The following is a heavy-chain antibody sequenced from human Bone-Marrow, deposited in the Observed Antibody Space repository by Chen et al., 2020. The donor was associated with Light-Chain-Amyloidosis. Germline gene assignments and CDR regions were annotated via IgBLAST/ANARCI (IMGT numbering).Heavy chain of an antibody. Sequence: EAQLLQSGGGLVQPGGSLRLSCEASGFTFSGYWMSWVRQAPGKGLEWVANIKQSGSDKDYLESVKGRFTISRDNGKNSLYLQMNNLRAEDTAVYYCARVGDGSNRSEALEIWGQGTMVTVSS. CDR3: ARVGDGSNRSEALEI. J-gene: IGHJ3*02. CDR2: IKQSGSDK. D-gene: IGHD3-10*01. V-gene: IGHV3-7*01. CDR1: GFTFSGYW.